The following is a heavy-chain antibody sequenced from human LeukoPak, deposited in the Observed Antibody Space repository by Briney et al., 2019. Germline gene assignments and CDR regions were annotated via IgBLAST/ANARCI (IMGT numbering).Heavy chain of an antibody. D-gene: IGHD3-9*01. CDR1: GCTFSSYA. J-gene: IGHJ5*02. CDR3: AKAHELRYFDWFGDPLLGSHH. Sequence: GGSLRLSCAASGCTFSSYAMSWVRQAPGKGLEWVSAISGSGGSTYYADSVKGRFTISRDNSKNSLYLQMSSLRAEDTAVYYCAKAHELRYFDWFGDPLLGSHHWGQGTLVTVSS. CDR2: ISGSGGST. V-gene: IGHV3-23*01.